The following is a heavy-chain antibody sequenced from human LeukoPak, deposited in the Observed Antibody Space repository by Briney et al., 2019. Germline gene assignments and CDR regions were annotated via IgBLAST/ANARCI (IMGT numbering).Heavy chain of an antibody. Sequence: TSETLSLTCSVSRFSISNYYWSWIRQSPGRGLEWVGYISYTGSTNYNPSLQSRVTMSVETSTNHISLIYISVTAADTAVYYCARGTQVRRRGIDLWGEGTLVSVPS. J-gene: IGHJ1*01. CDR2: ISYTGST. CDR3: ARGTQVRRRGIDL. CDR1: RFSISNYY. D-gene: IGHD1-14*01. V-gene: IGHV4-59*01.